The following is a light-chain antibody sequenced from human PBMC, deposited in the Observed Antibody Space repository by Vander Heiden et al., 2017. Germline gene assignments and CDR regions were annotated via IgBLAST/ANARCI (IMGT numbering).Light chain of an antibody. CDR1: QSISSY. Sequence: DIQMTQSPSSLSASVGDRVTITCRASQSISSYLNWYQQKPGKAPKLLIYAASSLQSGVPSRFSGSGSGTDFTLTISSLQPEDFATYYCQQSYSTPYTFGQGTKSEIK. V-gene: IGKV1-39*01. CDR3: QQSYSTPYT. J-gene: IGKJ2*01. CDR2: AAS.